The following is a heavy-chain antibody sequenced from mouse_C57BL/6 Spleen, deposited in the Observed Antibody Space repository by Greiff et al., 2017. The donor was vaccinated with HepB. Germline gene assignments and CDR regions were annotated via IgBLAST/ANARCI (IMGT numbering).Heavy chain of an antibody. V-gene: IGHV5-4*01. Sequence: EVQLVESGGGLVKPGGSLKLSCAASGFTFSSYAMSWVRQTPEKRLEWVATISDGGSYTYYPDNVKGRFTISRDNAKNNLYLQMSHLKSEDTAMYYCARDLDYDAFDYWGQGTTLTVSS. CDR3: ARDLDYDAFDY. CDR1: GFTFSSYA. J-gene: IGHJ2*01. D-gene: IGHD2-4*01. CDR2: ISDGGSYT.